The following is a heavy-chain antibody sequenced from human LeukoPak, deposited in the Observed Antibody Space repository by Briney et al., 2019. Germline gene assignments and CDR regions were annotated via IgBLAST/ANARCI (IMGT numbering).Heavy chain of an antibody. Sequence: GGSLRLSCAASGFTFSDYYMSWIRQAPGKGLEWVSYISSSSSYTNYADSVKGRFTISRDNAKNSLYLQMNSLRAEDTAVYYCARDRAMVRGVISFDPWGQGTLVTVSS. V-gene: IGHV3-11*06. CDR2: ISSSSSYT. CDR1: GFTFSDYY. CDR3: ARDRAMVRGVISFDP. D-gene: IGHD3-10*01. J-gene: IGHJ5*02.